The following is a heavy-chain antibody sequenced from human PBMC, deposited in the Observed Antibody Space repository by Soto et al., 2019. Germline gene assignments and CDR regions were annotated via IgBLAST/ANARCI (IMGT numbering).Heavy chain of an antibody. CDR3: ARVHPAYYDILTAPNWFDP. Sequence: GASVKVSCKASGYTFTSYGISWVRQAPGQGLEWMGWISAYNGNTNYAQKLQGRVTMTTDTSTSTAYMELRSLRSDDTAVYYCARVHPAYYDILTAPNWFDPWGQGTLVTVSS. V-gene: IGHV1-18*01. J-gene: IGHJ5*02. CDR1: GYTFTSYG. CDR2: ISAYNGNT. D-gene: IGHD3-9*01.